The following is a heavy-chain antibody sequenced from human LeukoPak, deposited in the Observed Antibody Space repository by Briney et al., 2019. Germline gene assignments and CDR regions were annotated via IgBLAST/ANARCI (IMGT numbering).Heavy chain of an antibody. CDR3: ARVGQWLVGPFDP. CDR1: GGSISSGGYY. CDR2: IYYSGST. Sequence: PLSLTCTVSGGSISSGGYYWSWIRQHPGKGLEWIGYIYYSGSTYYNPSLKSRVTISVDTSKNQFSLKLSSVTAADTAVYYCARVGQWLVGPFDPWGQGTLVTVSS. V-gene: IGHV4-31*03. J-gene: IGHJ5*02. D-gene: IGHD6-19*01.